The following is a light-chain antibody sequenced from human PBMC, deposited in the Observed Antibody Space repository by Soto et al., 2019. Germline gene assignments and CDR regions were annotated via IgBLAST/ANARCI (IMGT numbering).Light chain of an antibody. V-gene: IGLV2-11*01. CDR3: SSYVAGYILL. CDR1: SPNFGGFNF. CDR2: DVT. J-gene: IGLJ2*01. Sequence: QSALTQPRSVSGSLGQSVTISCSGTSPNFGGFNFVSWYQHPPDKAPKLLIYDVTKRPSGVPARFSGSKSGTTASLTISGLQAADEADYYCSSYVAGYILLFGGGTKLTVL.